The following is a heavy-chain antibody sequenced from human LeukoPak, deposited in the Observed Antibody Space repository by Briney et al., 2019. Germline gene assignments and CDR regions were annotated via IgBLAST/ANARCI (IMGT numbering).Heavy chain of an antibody. J-gene: IGHJ4*02. CDR2: ISGSGGST. Sequence: GGSLRLSCAASGFTFSSYAMSWVRQAPGKGLEWVSAISGSGGSTYYADSVKGRFTISRDNSKNTLYLQMNSLRAENTAVYYCAKGRYGSSWPYVVDYWGEGTLVTVSS. V-gene: IGHV3-23*01. CDR1: GFTFSSYA. D-gene: IGHD6-13*01. CDR3: AKGRYGSSWPYVVDY.